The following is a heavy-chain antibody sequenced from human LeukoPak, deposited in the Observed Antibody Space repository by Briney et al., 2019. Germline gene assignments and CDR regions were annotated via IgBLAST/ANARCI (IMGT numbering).Heavy chain of an antibody. J-gene: IGHJ4*02. Sequence: GSLRLSCAASGFTFSSYGMSWVRQPPGKGLEWIGSLYYSGSTYYNPSLKSRVTISVDTSKNQFSLNLSSVTAADTAVYYCARVSGWNPLQAAHLDYWGQGTLVSVSS. V-gene: IGHV4-39*07. CDR2: LYYSGST. CDR3: ARVSGWNPLQAAHLDY. D-gene: IGHD6-19*01. CDR1: GFTFSSYG.